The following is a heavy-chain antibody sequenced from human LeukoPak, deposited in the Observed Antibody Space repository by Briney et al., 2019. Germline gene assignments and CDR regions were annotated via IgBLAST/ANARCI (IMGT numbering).Heavy chain of an antibody. CDR1: GHTFTRYG. Sequence: ASVKVPCKVSGHTFTRYGNSWVRQASGQGLEWGGWISAYNGNTNYAQKLQGRVTMTTDTSTSTAYMELRSLRSDDTAVYYCARVWSSCPGSPWGQGTLVTVSS. CDR2: ISAYNGNT. V-gene: IGHV1-18*01. D-gene: IGHD6-13*01. J-gene: IGHJ5*02. CDR3: ARVWSSCPGSP.